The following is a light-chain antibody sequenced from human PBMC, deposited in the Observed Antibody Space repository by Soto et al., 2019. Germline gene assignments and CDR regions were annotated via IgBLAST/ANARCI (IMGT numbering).Light chain of an antibody. CDR1: SSNIGSNT. CDR2: GNY. J-gene: IGLJ2*01. CDR3: AAWDDSLIGVL. V-gene: IGLV1-44*01. Sequence: QSVLTQPPSASGTPAQRVTISCSGSSSNIGSNTVNWYQQLPGTAPKLLIYGNYQRPSGVPDRFSGSKSGTSASLAISGLQSEDEADYYCAAWDDSLIGVLFGGRTKLTVL.